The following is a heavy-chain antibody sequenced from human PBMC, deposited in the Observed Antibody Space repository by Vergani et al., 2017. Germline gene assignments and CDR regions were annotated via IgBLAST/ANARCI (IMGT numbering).Heavy chain of an antibody. D-gene: IGHD6-13*01. Sequence: QLQLQESGPGLVKPSETLSLTCTVSGGSISSSSYYWGWIRQPPGKGLEWIGSIYYSGSTYYNPSLKSRVTISVDTSKNQFSLKLSSLTAADTAVYYCARDGIAAGNYGMDVWGQGTTVTVSS. V-gene: IGHV4-39*07. CDR2: IYYSGST. J-gene: IGHJ6*02. CDR1: GGSISSSSYY. CDR3: ARDGIAAGNYGMDV.